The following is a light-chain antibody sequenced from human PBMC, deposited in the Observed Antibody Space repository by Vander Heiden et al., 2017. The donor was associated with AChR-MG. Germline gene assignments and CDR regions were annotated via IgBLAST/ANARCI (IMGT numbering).Light chain of an antibody. CDR3: QAWDSIYVV. Sequence: SHELTQPPSVSVSPGQTASITCSGDKLGDKYACWYQQKPGQSPVLVIYQDSKRPSGIPGRFSGCDSGNTATLTISGTQAMDEADYYCQAWDSIYVVFGGGTKLTVL. J-gene: IGLJ2*01. CDR1: KLGDKY. CDR2: QDS. V-gene: IGLV3-1*01.